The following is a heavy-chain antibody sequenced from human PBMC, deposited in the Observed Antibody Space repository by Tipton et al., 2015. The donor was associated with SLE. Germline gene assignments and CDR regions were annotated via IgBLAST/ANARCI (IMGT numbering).Heavy chain of an antibody. CDR3: ARDLGYYDTNEYSSLFDY. Sequence: TLSLTCTVSGGSISSGGYYWSWIRQPAGMGLEWIGRIYTSGSTNYNPSLKSRVTISVNTSKNQFSLRLASVTAADTAVYYCARDLGYYDTNEYSSLFDYWGQGTLVTVSS. D-gene: IGHD3-22*01. CDR2: IYTSGST. V-gene: IGHV4-61*02. CDR1: GGSISSGGYY. J-gene: IGHJ4*02.